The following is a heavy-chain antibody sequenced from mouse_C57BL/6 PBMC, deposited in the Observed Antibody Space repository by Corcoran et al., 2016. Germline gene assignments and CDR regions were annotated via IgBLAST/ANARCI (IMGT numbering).Heavy chain of an antibody. CDR3: ARAPPLVTTVVGEFAD. CDR1: GYTFTTYG. Sequence: QIQLVQSGPELKKPGETVKISCKASGYTFTTYGMSWVKQAPGKGLKWMGWINTYSGVPTYADDFKGRFAFSLETSASTAYLQINNLKNEYTATYFCARAPPLVTTVVGEFADWGQGTLVTVSA. V-gene: IGHV9-3*01. J-gene: IGHJ3*01. D-gene: IGHD1-1*01. CDR2: INTYSGVP.